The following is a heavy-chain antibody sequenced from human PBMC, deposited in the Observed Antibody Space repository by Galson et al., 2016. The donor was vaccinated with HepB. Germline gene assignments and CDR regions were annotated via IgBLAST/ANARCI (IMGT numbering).Heavy chain of an antibody. CDR3: HVWGV. J-gene: IGHJ4*02. CDR1: GVDLNY. Sequence: SLRLSCAASGVDLNYMSWVRQTPGKGLESVSVIYSDGKIYHADFVKGRFTISRDNSNVYLQMNSLRVEDTAVYYCHVWGVWGQGTLVTVSS. D-gene: IGHD3-16*01. CDR2: IYSDGKI. V-gene: IGHV3-53*01.